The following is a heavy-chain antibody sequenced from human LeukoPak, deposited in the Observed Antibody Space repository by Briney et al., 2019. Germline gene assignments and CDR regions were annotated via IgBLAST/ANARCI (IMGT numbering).Heavy chain of an antibody. Sequence: ASVKVSCKASGYTFTSYGISWVRQAPGQGLERMGWISAYNGNTNYAQKLQGRVTMTTDTSTSTAYMELRSLRSDDTAVYYCARDLTHYHAFDIWGQGTMVTVSS. CDR3: ARDLTHYHAFDI. CDR1: GYTFTSYG. D-gene: IGHD1-26*01. V-gene: IGHV1-18*01. J-gene: IGHJ3*02. CDR2: ISAYNGNT.